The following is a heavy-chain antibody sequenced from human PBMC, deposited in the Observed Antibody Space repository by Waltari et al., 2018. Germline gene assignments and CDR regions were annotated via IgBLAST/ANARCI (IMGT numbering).Heavy chain of an antibody. CDR1: GFSISYFW. D-gene: IGHD1-1*01. J-gene: IGHJ4*02. V-gene: IGHV3-74*01. CDR3: TRDWRHMAFDY. CDR2: IDGDGTTT. Sequence: GGSLRLSCTGSGFSISYFWMHWVRLTPGKGLLGVSRIDGDGTTTTYADSVKGRFTISRDNAKNTGYLDMSSLRVEDTAVYFCTRDWRHMAFDYWGQGTRVTVSS.